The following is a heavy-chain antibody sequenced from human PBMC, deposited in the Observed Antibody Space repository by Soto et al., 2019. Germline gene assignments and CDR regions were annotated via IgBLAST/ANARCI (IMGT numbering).Heavy chain of an antibody. CDR1: GISGSSDY. V-gene: IGHV3-53*01. CDR2: IFIDGNT. CDR3: ATVRGNNYFYADYFDY. J-gene: IGHJ4*02. D-gene: IGHD5-18*01. Sequence: GGSLRLSCVVSGISGSSDYMSWVRQAPGKGLEWVSIIFIDGNTEYADSVKGRFTISRDNYENTLSLQMNSLRAEDTAVYYCATVRGNNYFYADYFDYWGQGALVTVSS.